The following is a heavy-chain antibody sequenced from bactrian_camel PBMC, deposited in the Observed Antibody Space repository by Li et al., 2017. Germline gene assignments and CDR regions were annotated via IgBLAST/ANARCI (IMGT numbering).Heavy chain of an antibody. V-gene: IGHV3S53*01. CDR1: GYTFSMYC. D-gene: IGHD2*01. CDR2: IPPKGTT. Sequence: LVESGGGSVQAGGSLRLSCSTSGYTFSMYCMGWFRQAPGKEREWVAVIPPKGTTTYARSAKGRFSISQDNAKNTVYLQMNSLKPEDTAMYYCAANFGPYCSGPYLARRANFLGQGTQVTVS. J-gene: IGHJ4*01.